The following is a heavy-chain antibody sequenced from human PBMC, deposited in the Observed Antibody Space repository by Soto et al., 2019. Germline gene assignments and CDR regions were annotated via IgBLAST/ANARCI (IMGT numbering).Heavy chain of an antibody. CDR3: AASLSTQYYDSSGYYPDFDI. J-gene: IGHJ3*02. CDR1: GDSISSSGSS. CDR2: TYHSGRT. D-gene: IGHD3-22*01. V-gene: IGHV4-30-2*01. Sequence: HLQLQESGSGLVKPSQTLSLTCDVSGDSISSSGSSWNWIRQPPGKALEWIGFTYHSGRTYYNPSLESRVTISVDRSKNQFSLKLKSVTAADRAVYYCAASLSTQYYDSSGYYPDFDIWGQGIMVTVSS.